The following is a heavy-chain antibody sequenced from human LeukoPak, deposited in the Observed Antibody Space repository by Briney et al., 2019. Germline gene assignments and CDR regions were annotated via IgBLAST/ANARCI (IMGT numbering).Heavy chain of an antibody. V-gene: IGHV4-38-2*02. Sequence: PSETLSLTCTVAGDFSTAYHWGWIRQPPGKGLEWIASIRYDGHTYYNPSLRSQVTISIDMSRNQFSLKLNSLTAADTAVYYCARQVATKGEWAFDVWGRGTMVTVSS. CDR3: ARQVATKGEWAFDV. J-gene: IGHJ3*01. CDR2: IRYDGHT. D-gene: IGHD5-12*01. CDR1: GDFSTAYH.